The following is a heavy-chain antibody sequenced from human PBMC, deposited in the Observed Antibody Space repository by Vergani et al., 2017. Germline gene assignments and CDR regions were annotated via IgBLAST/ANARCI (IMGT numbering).Heavy chain of an antibody. J-gene: IGHJ4*02. Sequence: EVQLVESGGGLVQPGGSLRLSCSASGFTFSSYAMHWVRQAPGKGLEYVSAISSNGGSTYYADSVKGRFTISRDNSKNTLYLQMSSLRAEDTAVYYCVKGLPTRGSGWVGYFDYWGQGTLVTVSS. CDR3: VKGLPTRGSGWVGYFDY. D-gene: IGHD6-19*01. CDR2: ISSNGGST. V-gene: IGHV3-64D*06. CDR1: GFTFSSYA.